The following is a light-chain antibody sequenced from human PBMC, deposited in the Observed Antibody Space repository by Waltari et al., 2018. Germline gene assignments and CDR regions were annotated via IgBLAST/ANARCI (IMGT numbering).Light chain of an antibody. V-gene: IGLV2-14*01. Sequence: QSALTQPASVSGSPGQSITISCSGTDSDVGAYDLVSWYQQHPGKAPHLIIYEVSNRPSGISNRFSAATTGNTASLTISGLQAEDEADYYCSSYTTSSAPGVFGTGTRVTVL. CDR2: EVS. CDR1: DSDVGAYDL. J-gene: IGLJ1*01. CDR3: SSYTTSSAPGV.